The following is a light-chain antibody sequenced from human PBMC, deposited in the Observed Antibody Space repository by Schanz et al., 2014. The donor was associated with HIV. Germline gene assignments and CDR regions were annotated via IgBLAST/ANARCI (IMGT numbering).Light chain of an antibody. V-gene: IGLV2-14*03. CDR3: NSYTSTATVI. CDR2: DVS. Sequence: QSALTQPRSVSGSPGQSVTISCTGTSSDVGDYNYVSWYQQHPGKAPKLMIYDVSNRPSGVSNRFSGSKSGNTASLTIFGLQPEDEAHYYCNSYTSTATVIFGVGTKLTVL. CDR1: SSDVGDYNY. J-gene: IGLJ2*01.